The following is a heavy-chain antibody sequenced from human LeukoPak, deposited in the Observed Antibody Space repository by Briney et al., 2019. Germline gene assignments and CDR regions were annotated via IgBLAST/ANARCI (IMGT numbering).Heavy chain of an antibody. CDR3: AREGTHPVYDV. CDR2: IYYTETA. J-gene: IGHJ4*02. Sequence: KPSETLSLTCTVSGDSIGSGGNFWTWLRQHPGKGLEYIGYIYYTETASYNPSLQSRVVMSVNTSTKQFSLRLSSVTAADTAVYFCAREGTHPVYDVWGPGILVTVSS. CDR1: GDSIGSGGNF. D-gene: IGHD5/OR15-5a*01. V-gene: IGHV4-31*03.